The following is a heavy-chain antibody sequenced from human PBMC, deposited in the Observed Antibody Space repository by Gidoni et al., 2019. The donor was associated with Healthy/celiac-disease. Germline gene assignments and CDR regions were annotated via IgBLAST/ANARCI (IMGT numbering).Heavy chain of an antibody. D-gene: IGHD2-21*02. J-gene: IGHJ4*02. CDR3: AYSGAYCGGDCFKGGIDY. CDR2: IYYSGST. CDR1: GGSISSSSYY. Sequence: QLQLQASGPGLVTPSETLSLTCTVSGGSISSSSYYWGWIRQPPGKGLEWIGSIYYSGSTYYNPSLKSRVTISVDTSKNQFSLKLSSVTAADTAVYYCAYSGAYCGGDCFKGGIDYWGQGTLVTVSS. V-gene: IGHV4-39*01.